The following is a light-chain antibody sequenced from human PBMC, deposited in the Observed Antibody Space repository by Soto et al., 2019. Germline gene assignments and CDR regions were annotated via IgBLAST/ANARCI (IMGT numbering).Light chain of an antibody. V-gene: IGLV2-11*01. CDR1: SSDVGGYNY. CDR2: DVS. CDR3: CSYAGSYRYV. Sequence: QSALTQPRSVSGSPGQSVTISCTGTSSDVGGYNYVSWYQQHSGKAPKFMIYDVSKRPSGVPDRFSGSKSGNTASPTISGLQAEDEADYYCCSYAGSYRYVFGTGTKLTVL. J-gene: IGLJ1*01.